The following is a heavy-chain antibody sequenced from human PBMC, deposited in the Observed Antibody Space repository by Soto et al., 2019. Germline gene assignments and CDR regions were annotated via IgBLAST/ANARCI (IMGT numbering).Heavy chain of an antibody. CDR1: FFTFSSYG. J-gene: IGHJ4*02. Sequence: LXCSGEAAFFTFSSYGLHWARQAPGKGLEWVAVIRYDGNNKYYSDSVKGLFTISRDNSNNTLYVQMTSLRAEDTAVYYCARGLHALFDYWGQGTLVTVSS. V-gene: IGHV3-33*01. CDR3: ARGLHALFDY. CDR2: IRYDGNNK. D-gene: IGHD2-2*01.